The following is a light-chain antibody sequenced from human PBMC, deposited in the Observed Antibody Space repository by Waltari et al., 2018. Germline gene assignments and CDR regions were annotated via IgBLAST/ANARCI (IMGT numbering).Light chain of an antibody. V-gene: IGLV4-69*01. CDR3: QTWATGIQV. Sequence: QLVLTQSPSASASLGASVKLTCTLSSGHTNYAIAWHQQQPEKGPRSLMKLNSDGSHPKGDGIPDRFSGSSSGGERYRTISSRQSEDEADYYCQTWATGIQVFGGGTKLTVL. CDR1: SGHTNYA. J-gene: IGLJ2*01. CDR2: LNSDGSH.